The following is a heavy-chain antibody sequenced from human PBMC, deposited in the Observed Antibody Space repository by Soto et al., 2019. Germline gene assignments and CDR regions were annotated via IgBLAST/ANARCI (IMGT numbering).Heavy chain of an antibody. V-gene: IGHV3-21*01. CDR2: ISSSSSYI. CDR3: ASATYYDFWSGPDAFDI. CDR1: GFTFSSYS. J-gene: IGHJ3*02. D-gene: IGHD3-3*01. Sequence: GGSLRLSCAASGFTFSSYSMNWVRQAPGKGLEWVSSISSSSSYIYYADSVKGRFTISRDNAKNSLYLQMNSLRAEDTAVYYCASATYYDFWSGPDAFDIWGQGTMVTVS.